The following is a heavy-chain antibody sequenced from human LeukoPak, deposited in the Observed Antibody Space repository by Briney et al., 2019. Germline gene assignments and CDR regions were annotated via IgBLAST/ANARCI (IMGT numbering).Heavy chain of an antibody. Sequence: SXTLSLTCTVSGGSISSSSYYWGWIRQPPGKGLEWIGSIYYSGSTYYNPSLKSRVTISVDTSKNQFSLKLSSVTAADTAVYYCARLTAAFDYWGQGTLVTVSS. V-gene: IGHV4-39*01. CDR2: IYYSGST. D-gene: IGHD2-15*01. CDR1: GGSISSSSYY. CDR3: ARLTAAFDY. J-gene: IGHJ4*02.